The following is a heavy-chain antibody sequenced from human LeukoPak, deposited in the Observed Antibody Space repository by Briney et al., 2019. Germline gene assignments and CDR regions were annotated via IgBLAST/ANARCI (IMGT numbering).Heavy chain of an antibody. V-gene: IGHV3-7*01. CDR1: GFNFGAYW. CDR3: ARPYSISWELDS. CDR2: IKQDESEK. Sequence: PGGSLRLSCASSGFNFGAYWMSWVRQAPGKGLEWVATIKQDESEKYNVDSVKGRFTISRDNAKNSLYLQMNSLRAEDTAVYYCARPYSISWELDSWGQGTLVTVSS. J-gene: IGHJ5*01. D-gene: IGHD6-13*01.